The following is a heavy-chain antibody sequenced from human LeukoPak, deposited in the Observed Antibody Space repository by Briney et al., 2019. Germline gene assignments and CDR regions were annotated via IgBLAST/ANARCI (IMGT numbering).Heavy chain of an antibody. CDR2: ISYDGSNK. CDR3: AKSKVLRDGYNPFDY. D-gene: IGHD5-24*01. CDR1: GFTFSSYG. V-gene: IGHV3-30*18. J-gene: IGHJ4*02. Sequence: GGSLRLSCAASGFTFSSYGMHWVRQAPGKGLEWVAVISYDGSNKYYADSVKGRFTISRDNSKNTLYLQMNSLRAEDTAVYYCAKSKVLRDGYNPFDYWGQGTLVTVSS.